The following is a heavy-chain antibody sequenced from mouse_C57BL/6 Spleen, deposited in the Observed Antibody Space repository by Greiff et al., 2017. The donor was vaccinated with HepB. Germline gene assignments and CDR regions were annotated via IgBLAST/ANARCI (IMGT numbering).Heavy chain of an antibody. CDR1: GYAFSSSW. V-gene: IGHV1-82*01. D-gene: IGHD1-1*01. CDR3: AREAYYGSSWDFDY. CDR2: IYPGDGDT. J-gene: IGHJ2*01. Sequence: VQLQQSGPELVKPGASVKISCKASGYAFSSSWMNWVKQRPGKGLEWIGRIYPGDGDTNYNGKFKGKATLTADKSSNTAYMQLSSLTSEDSAVYFCAREAYYGSSWDFDYWGQGTTLTVSS.